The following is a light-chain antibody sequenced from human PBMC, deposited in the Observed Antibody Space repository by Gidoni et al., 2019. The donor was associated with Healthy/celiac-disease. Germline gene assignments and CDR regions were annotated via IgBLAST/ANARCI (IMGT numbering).Light chain of an antibody. CDR1: QSVSSSY. Sequence: MVLTQSPGTLSSAPGERATISCRASQSVSSSYLAWYQQKPGPAPRLLIYGASSRATGTPDRFSGSGSGTDFTLTISRLEPEDFAVYYCQQYGSSPPMTFGPGTKVEIK. V-gene: IGKV3-20*01. CDR3: QQYGSSPPMT. J-gene: IGKJ3*01. CDR2: GAS.